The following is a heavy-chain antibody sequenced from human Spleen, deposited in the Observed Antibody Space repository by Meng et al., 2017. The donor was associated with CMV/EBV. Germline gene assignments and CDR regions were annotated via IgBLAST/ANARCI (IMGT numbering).Heavy chain of an antibody. CDR3: ARTYSSSWYEFDS. V-gene: IGHV1-2*02. D-gene: IGHD6-13*01. J-gene: IGHJ5*01. CDR2: INPNSGGT. CDR1: GYTFTGYY. Sequence: KASGYTFTGYYRHGGRQAPGQGLEWMGWINPNSGGTNYAQKFQGRVTMTRDTSTSTVYMELSSLRSEDTAVYYCARTYSSSWYEFDSWGQGTLVTVSS.